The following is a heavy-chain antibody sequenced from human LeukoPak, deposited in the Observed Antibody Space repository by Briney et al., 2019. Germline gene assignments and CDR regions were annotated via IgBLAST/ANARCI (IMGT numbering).Heavy chain of an antibody. J-gene: IGHJ3*02. D-gene: IGHD2-8*02. CDR1: GFTFRNYD. CDR2: IGTGGDT. CDR3: ARAARFYGSTGAHAFDI. V-gene: IGHV3-13*01. Sequence: GGSLRLSCSASGFTFRNYDMHWVRQATGKGLEWVSGIGTGGDTHYPGSVKGRFTISRENAKNSLYPQMNSLRAGDTAVYYCARAARFYGSTGAHAFDIWGQGTMVTVS.